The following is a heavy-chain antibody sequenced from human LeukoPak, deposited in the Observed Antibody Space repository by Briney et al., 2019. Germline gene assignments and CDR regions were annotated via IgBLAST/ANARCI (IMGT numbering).Heavy chain of an antibody. CDR1: GFSFSTYT. J-gene: IGHJ5*01. V-gene: IGHV3-48*02. D-gene: IGHD3-9*01. CDR2: ISSRSNDI. Sequence: GGSLRRSCAASGFSFSTYTMNWVRQAAGKRLELVSSISSRSNDIFYADSVKGRFTISRDNAKNSLYLQMNSLRDGDTAVYYCARDPSRYDSWGQGTLVTVSS. CDR3: ARDPSRYDS.